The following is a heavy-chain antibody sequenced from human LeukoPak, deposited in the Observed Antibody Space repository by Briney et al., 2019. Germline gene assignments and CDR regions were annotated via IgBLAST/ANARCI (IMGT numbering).Heavy chain of an antibody. V-gene: IGHV3-64*02. CDR3: ARAVRIAAREDWFDP. CDR1: GFTFSSYA. D-gene: IGHD6-6*01. CDR2: ISSNGGST. Sequence: GGSLRLSCAASGFTFSSYAMHWVRQAPGKGLEYVSAISSNGGSTYYADSVKGRFTISRDNSKNTLYLQMGSLRAEDMAVYYCARAVRIAAREDWFDPWGQGTLVTVSS. J-gene: IGHJ5*02.